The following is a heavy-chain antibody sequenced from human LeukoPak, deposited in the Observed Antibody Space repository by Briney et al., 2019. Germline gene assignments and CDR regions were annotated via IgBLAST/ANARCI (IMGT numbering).Heavy chain of an antibody. CDR3: GVGASIANYYSYMDV. V-gene: IGHV3-72*01. J-gene: IGHJ6*03. Sequence: GGSLRLSCAASGFTSSDHYMDWVRQAPGKGVEGIGRSRNKGKSYNTEYAACGKGRFTISRDESENSLYLQMNGLTTEDTAVYYCGVGASIANYYSYMDVWGKGTAVTVSS. D-gene: IGHD1-26*01. CDR1: GFTSSDHY. CDR2: SRNKGKSYNT.